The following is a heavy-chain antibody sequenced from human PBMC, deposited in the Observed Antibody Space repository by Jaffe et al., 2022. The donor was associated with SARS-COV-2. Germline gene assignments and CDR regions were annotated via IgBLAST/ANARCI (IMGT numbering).Heavy chain of an antibody. CDR3: AKGIDVAGSENWFDP. V-gene: IGHV3-9*01. CDR1: GFTFDDYA. J-gene: IGHJ5*02. CDR2: ISWNSGSI. D-gene: IGHD6-19*01. Sequence: EVQLVESGGGLVQPGRSLRLSCAASGFTFDDYAMHWVRQAPGKGLEWVSGISWNSGSIGYADSVKGRFTISRDNAKNSLYLQMNSLRAEDTALYYCAKGIDVAGSENWFDPWGQGTLVTVSS.